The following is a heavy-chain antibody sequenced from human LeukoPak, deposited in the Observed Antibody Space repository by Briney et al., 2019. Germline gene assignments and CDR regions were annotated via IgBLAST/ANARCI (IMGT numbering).Heavy chain of an antibody. CDR3: ARPLIAARQSHDAFDI. Sequence: SETLSLTCTVSGGSISSYYRTWIRQPPGKGLEWIGYIYYGGSTNYNPSLKSRVTISVDTSNNQFSLKLTSVTAADTAVYYCARPLIAARQSHDAFDIWGQGTMVTVSS. CDR2: IYYGGST. D-gene: IGHD6-6*01. V-gene: IGHV4-59*01. CDR1: GGSISSYY. J-gene: IGHJ3*02.